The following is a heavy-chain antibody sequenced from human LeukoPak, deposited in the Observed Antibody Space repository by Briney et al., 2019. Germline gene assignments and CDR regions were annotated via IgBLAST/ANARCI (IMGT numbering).Heavy chain of an antibody. D-gene: IGHD6-6*01. CDR1: SGSISSSSYY. J-gene: IGHJ4*02. CDR3: ARRRTAARSGHFDY. CDR2: IYYSGST. V-gene: IGHV4-39*01. Sequence: SETLSLTCTVSSGSISSSSYYWGWIRQPPGKGLEWIGSIYYSGSTYYNPSLKSRVTISVDTSKNQFSLKLSSVTAADTAVYYCARRRTAARSGHFDYWGQGTLVTVSS.